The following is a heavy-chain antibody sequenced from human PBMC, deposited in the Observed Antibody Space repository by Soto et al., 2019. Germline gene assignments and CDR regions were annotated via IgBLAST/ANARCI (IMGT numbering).Heavy chain of an antibody. CDR1: GDSISRSYW. CDR3: TSKVGQLLAYAFDI. J-gene: IGHJ3*02. Sequence: QVQLQESGPGLVKPSGTLSLTCAVSGDSISRSYWWSWVRQLPGKGLEWIGEIYHSGSTIYNPSLQSRVTLSVDKSKNEFSLKMSSVTDADTAVYYCTSKVGQLLAYAFDIWGQGTMVTVSS. D-gene: IGHD3-10*01. CDR2: IYHSGST. V-gene: IGHV4-4*02.